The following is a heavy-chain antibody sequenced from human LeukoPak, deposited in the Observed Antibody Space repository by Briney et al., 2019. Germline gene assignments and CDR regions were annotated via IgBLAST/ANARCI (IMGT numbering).Heavy chain of an antibody. J-gene: IGHJ2*01. Sequence: GQSLTLSCAVSGFTFSSYSMNWVRQAPGKGLEWVSSISSSSSYIYYADSVKGRFTISRDNAKNSLYLQMNSLRAEDTAVYYCARDDYGDYGWYFDLWGRGTLVTVSS. V-gene: IGHV3-21*01. CDR3: ARDDYGDYGWYFDL. CDR2: ISSSSSYI. D-gene: IGHD4-17*01. CDR1: GFTFSSYS.